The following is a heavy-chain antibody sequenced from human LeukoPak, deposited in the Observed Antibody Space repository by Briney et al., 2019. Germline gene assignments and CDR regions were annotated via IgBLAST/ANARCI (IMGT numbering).Heavy chain of an antibody. J-gene: IGHJ4*02. CDR2: ITGSGGGT. V-gene: IGHV3-23*01. CDR1: GFAFSNYA. Sequence: GGSLRLSCAASGFAFSNYAMSWVRQAPGKGLEWVSSITGSGGGTYYADSVKGRFTISRDNSKNTLDLQMNSLRAEDTAVYYCAKGPEGCSGAGCYYFFDFWGQGTLVTVSS. CDR3: AKGPEGCSGAGCYYFFDF. D-gene: IGHD2-15*01.